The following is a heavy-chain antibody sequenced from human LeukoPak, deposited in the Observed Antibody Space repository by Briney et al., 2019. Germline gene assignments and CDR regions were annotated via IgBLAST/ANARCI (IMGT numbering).Heavy chain of an antibody. Sequence: SVKVSCKASGGAFSSYAISWVRQAPGQGLEWMGRIIPILGIANYAQKFQGRVTITADKSTSTAYMELSSLRSEDTAVYYCASPYYYDSSGHSEFGYWGQGTLVTVSS. CDR2: IIPILGIA. CDR1: GGAFSSYA. CDR3: ASPYYYDSSGHSEFGY. D-gene: IGHD3-22*01. V-gene: IGHV1-69*04. J-gene: IGHJ4*02.